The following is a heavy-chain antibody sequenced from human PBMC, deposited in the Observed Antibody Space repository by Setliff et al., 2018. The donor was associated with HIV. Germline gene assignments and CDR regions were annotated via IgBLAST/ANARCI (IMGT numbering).Heavy chain of an antibody. V-gene: IGHV1-8*01. CDR1: GHTFSNSD. CDR2: MNPNTGVA. Sequence: EASVKVSCKASGHTFSNSDIHWVRRATGQGLEWMGWMNPNTGVAGYALKFQGRATMTRDTSISTAYMELSSLTSEDTAVYWCASGKGVGGVIITGGLDVWGKGTTVTVSS. J-gene: IGHJ6*04. D-gene: IGHD3-10*01. CDR3: ASGKGVGGVIITGGLDV.